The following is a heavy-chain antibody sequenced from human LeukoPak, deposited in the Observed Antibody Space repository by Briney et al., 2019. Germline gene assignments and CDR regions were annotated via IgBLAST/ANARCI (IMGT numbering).Heavy chain of an antibody. D-gene: IGHD3-3*01. J-gene: IGHJ4*02. Sequence: ASVKVSCKASRDTFSSYAFSWVRQAPGQGLEWVGRIIHIHGIANYAQKFQGRVTITADKSTSTAYMELSSLRSDDTAVYYCARVPGENSPITIFGVVIIPDFDYWGQGTLVTVS. CDR1: RDTFSSYA. V-gene: IGHV1-69*04. CDR2: IIHIHGIA. CDR3: ARVPGENSPITIFGVVIIPDFDY.